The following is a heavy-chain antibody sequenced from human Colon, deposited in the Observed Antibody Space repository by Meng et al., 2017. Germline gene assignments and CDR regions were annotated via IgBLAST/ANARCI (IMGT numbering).Heavy chain of an antibody. CDR2: IYYTGST. V-gene: IGHV4-61*01. Sequence: VPVQESGPGLVRPSETLSLTCTVSGGSVSSGSYYWSWIRQPPGKGLEWIGYIYYTGSTNYNPSLKSRVTISVDTSKNQFSLKLSSVTAADTAVYYCARGPLDYWGQGTLVTVSS. CDR3: ARGPLDY. J-gene: IGHJ4*02. CDR1: GGSVSSGSYY.